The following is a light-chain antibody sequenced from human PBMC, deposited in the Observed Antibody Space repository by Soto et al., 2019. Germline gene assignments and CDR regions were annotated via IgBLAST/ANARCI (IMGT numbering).Light chain of an antibody. CDR3: QQYYSTPLT. V-gene: IGKV4-1*01. CDR2: WAS. J-gene: IGKJ4*01. Sequence: DIVMTQSPDSLAVSLGERATINCKSSQSVFYSSNNKNYLAWYQQKQGQPXKXXIYWASTRESGVPDRFSGSGSGTDLTITISSLQAEDVEVYYCQQYYSTPLTFGGGTKGDIK. CDR1: QSVFYSSNNKNY.